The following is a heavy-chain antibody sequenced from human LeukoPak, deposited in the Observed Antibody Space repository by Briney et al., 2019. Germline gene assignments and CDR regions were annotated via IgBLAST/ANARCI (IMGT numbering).Heavy chain of an antibody. V-gene: IGHV1-2*02. D-gene: IGHD6-19*01. J-gene: IGHJ4*02. CDR1: GYTFTGYY. CDR3: ARVFKGSGWYGEIDY. CDR2: INPNSGGT. Sequence: ASVKVSCKASGYTFTGYYMHWVRQAPGQGLEWMGWINPNSGGTNYAQKFQGRVTITRDTSISTAYMELSRLRSDDTAVYYCARVFKGSGWYGEIDYWGQGTLVTVSS.